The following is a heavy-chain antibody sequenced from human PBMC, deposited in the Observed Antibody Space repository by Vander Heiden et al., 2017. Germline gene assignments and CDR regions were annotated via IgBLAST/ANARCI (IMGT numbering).Heavy chain of an antibody. V-gene: IGHV4-34*01. D-gene: IGHD3-10*01. J-gene: IGHJ6*02. CDR2: INHSGST. CDR1: GGSFSGYY. CDR3: ARGRTTMVRGVSYYYGMDV. Sequence: QVQLQQWGAGLLKPSETLSLTCAVYGGSFSGYYGSWIRQPPGKGLEWIGEINHSGSTNYNPSLKSRVTISVDTSKNQFSLKLSSVTAADTAVYYCARGRTTMVRGVSYYYGMDVWGQGTTVTVSS.